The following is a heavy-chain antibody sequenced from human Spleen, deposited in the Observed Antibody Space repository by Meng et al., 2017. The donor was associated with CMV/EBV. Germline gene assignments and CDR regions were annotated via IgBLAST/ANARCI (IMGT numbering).Heavy chain of an antibody. Sequence: GGSLRLSCAASGFTFSSYAMHWVRQAPGKGLEWVAVISYDGSNKYYADSVKGRFTISRDNGKNTLYLHISSLRVEDTAVYYCAGFGVTITNGLDVWGQGTTVTVSS. CDR3: AGFGVTITNGLDV. CDR1: GFTFSSYA. J-gene: IGHJ6*02. CDR2: ISYDGSNK. V-gene: IGHV3-30-3*01. D-gene: IGHD3-3*01.